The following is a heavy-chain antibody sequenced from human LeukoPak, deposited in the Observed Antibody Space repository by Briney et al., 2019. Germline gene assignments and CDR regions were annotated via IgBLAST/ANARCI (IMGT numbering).Heavy chain of an antibody. CDR2: ISGSGGST. CDR1: GFTFSSYA. CDR3: AKDRVLRFLEWLFPGMDV. D-gene: IGHD3-3*01. J-gene: IGHJ6*02. V-gene: IGHV3-23*01. Sequence: GGSLRLSCAASGFTFSSYAMSWVRQAPGKGLEWVSAISGSGGSTYYADSVKGRFTISRDNSKNTLYLQMNSLRAEDTAVYYCAKDRVLRFLEWLFPGMDVWGQGTTVTVSS.